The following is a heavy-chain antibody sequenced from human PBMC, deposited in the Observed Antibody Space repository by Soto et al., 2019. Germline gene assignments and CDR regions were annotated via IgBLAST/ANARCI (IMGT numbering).Heavy chain of an antibody. CDR2: IYYSGST. CDR3: ASPKIAFYSWCGP. V-gene: IGHV4-39*01. J-gene: IGHJ5*02. D-gene: IGHD3-3*02. Sequence: SXTLSLTCTVSGGSISSSSYYWGWIRQPPGKGLEWIGSIYYSGSTYYNPSLKSRVTISVDTSKNQFSLQLSSVTAADTAVYYGASPKIAFYSWCGPWGQGTLVAVSS. CDR1: GGSISSSSYY.